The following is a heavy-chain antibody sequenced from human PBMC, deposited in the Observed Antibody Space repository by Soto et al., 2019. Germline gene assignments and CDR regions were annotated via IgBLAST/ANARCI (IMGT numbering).Heavy chain of an antibody. V-gene: IGHV1-69*06. CDR3: ARDPAPPVAGIQLHLGYPN. J-gene: IGHJ4*02. D-gene: IGHD6-19*01. CDR2: IIPIFGTA. CDR1: GGTFSSYA. Sequence: QVQLVQSGAEVQKPGSSVKVSCKASGGTFSSYAISWVRQAPGQGLEWMGGIIPIFGTANYAQKFQGRVTITADKSTSTAYMELSSLRSEDTAVYYCARDPAPPVAGIQLHLGYPNWGQGTLVTVSS.